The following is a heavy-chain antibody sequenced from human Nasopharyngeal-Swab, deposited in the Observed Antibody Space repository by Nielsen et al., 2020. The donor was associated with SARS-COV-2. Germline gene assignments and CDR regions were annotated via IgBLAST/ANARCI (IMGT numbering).Heavy chain of an antibody. Sequence: GGSLRLSCAASGFTFDDYAMHWVRQAPGKGLEWVSGISWNSGSIGYADSVKGRFTISRDNAKNSLYLQMNSLRAEDTALYYCAKDIEDGYCSGGSCYSFDYRGQGTLVTVSS. CDR3: AKDIEDGYCSGGSCYSFDY. CDR1: GFTFDDYA. J-gene: IGHJ4*02. CDR2: ISWNSGSI. D-gene: IGHD2-15*01. V-gene: IGHV3-9*01.